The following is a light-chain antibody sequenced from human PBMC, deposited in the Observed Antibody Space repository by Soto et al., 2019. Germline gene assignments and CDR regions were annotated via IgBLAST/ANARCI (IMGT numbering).Light chain of an antibody. CDR2: DAS. J-gene: IGKJ4*01. Sequence: EIVLTQSPATLSLSPGERATLSCRASQSVSSYLAWYQQKPGQAPRLLIYDASNSATGIPARFSGSGSGTDFTLTISSIEPEDLAVYYCQQRSNWLTFGGGTKVEIK. CDR3: QQRSNWLT. V-gene: IGKV3-11*01. CDR1: QSVSSY.